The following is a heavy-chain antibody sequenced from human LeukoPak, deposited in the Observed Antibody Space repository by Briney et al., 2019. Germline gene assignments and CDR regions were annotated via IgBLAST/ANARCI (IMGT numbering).Heavy chain of an antibody. CDR1: GFTFSDYY. J-gene: IGHJ6*03. CDR3: ARGREHYDILTGSGYYMDV. Sequence: PGGSLRLSCAASGFTFSDYYMSWIRQAPGKGLEWVSYISSSGSTIYYADSVKGRFTISRDNAKSSLYLQMNSLRAEDTAVYYCARGREHYDILTGSGYYMDVWGKGTTVTVSS. D-gene: IGHD3-9*01. CDR2: ISSSGSTI. V-gene: IGHV3-11*01.